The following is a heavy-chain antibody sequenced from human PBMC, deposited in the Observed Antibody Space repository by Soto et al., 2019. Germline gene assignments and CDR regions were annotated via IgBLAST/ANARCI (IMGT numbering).Heavy chain of an antibody. CDR2: IDPGDSYT. CDR1: GYSFTSYW. J-gene: IGHJ6*02. V-gene: IGHV5-10-1*01. Sequence: GESLKISCKGSGYSFTSYWISWVRQMPGKGLEWMGRIDPGDSYTNYSPSFQGHVTISADKSISTAYLQWSSLKASDTAMYYCASGHYDFWSGYYQLGMDVWGQGTTVTVSS. CDR3: ASGHYDFWSGYYQLGMDV. D-gene: IGHD3-3*01.